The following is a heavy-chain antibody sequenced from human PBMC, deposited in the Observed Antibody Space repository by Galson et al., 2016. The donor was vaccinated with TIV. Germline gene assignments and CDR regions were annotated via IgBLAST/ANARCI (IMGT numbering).Heavy chain of an antibody. Sequence: SLRLSCAASTFTFSNAWMSWVRQAPGKGLEWVGRIKTKTDGGTTDYAAPVKGRFTISRDDSQNTLYLQMNNLKSEDTAVYFCTLAYFFDSSGYRYWGQGTLVTVSS. CDR3: TLAYFFDSSGYRY. CDR1: TFTFSNAW. V-gene: IGHV3-15*01. D-gene: IGHD3-22*01. J-gene: IGHJ4*02. CDR2: IKTKTDGGTT.